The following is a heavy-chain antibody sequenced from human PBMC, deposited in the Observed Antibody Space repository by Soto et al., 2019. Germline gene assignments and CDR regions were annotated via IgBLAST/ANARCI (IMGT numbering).Heavy chain of an antibody. J-gene: IGHJ4*02. D-gene: IGHD2-15*01. CDR3: ARDGLYCSGGSCYSLRPFDY. V-gene: IGHV3-74*01. CDR1: GFTFSSYW. Sequence: EVQLVESGGGLVQPGGSLRLSCEASGFTFSSYWMHWVRQAPGKGLVWVSRINSDGSSTSYADSVKGRFTISRDNAKNTLYLQMNSLRAEDTAVYYCARDGLYCSGGSCYSLRPFDYWGQGTLVTVSS. CDR2: INSDGSST.